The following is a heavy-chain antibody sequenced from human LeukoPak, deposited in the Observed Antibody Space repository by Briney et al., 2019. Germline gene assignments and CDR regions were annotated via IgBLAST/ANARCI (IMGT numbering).Heavy chain of an antibody. V-gene: IGHV3-7*01. D-gene: IGHD5-18*01. CDR1: GFTFSSYA. J-gene: IGHJ6*03. CDR3: ARVGDTDPYYYYYMDV. CDR2: IKQDGSEK. Sequence: PGGSLRLSCAASGFTFSSYAMSWVRQAPGKGLEWVANIKQDGSEKYYVDSVKGRFTISRDNAKNSLYLQMNSLRAEDTAVYYCARVGDTDPYYYYYMDVWGKGTTVTVSS.